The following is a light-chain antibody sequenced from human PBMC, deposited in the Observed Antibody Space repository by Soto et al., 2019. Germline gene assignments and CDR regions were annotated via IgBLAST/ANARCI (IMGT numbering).Light chain of an antibody. Sequence: QSALTQSASVSGAPGQLITISCTGTSSDVGGYNYVSWYQQHPGKAPKFMIYDVSNRPSGVSTRFSGSKSGNTASLTISGLQAEDEADYYCNSYTTSNTRQIVFGTGTKVTVL. CDR2: DVS. CDR1: SSDVGGYNY. J-gene: IGLJ1*01. V-gene: IGLV2-14*01. CDR3: NSYTTSNTRQIV.